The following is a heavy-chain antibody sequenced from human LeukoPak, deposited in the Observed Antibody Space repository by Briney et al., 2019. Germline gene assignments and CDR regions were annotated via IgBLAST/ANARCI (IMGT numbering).Heavy chain of an antibody. CDR3: ARQEDTAMAPDY. J-gene: IGHJ4*02. CDR2: IYYSGST. D-gene: IGHD5-18*01. V-gene: IGHV4-59*08. Sequence: SETLSLTCTVSGGSISSDYWSWIRQPPGKGLERIGYIYYSGSTNYNPSLKSRVTISVDTSKNQFSLKLSSVTVADTAVYYCARQEDTAMAPDYWGQGTLVTVSS. CDR1: GGSISSDY.